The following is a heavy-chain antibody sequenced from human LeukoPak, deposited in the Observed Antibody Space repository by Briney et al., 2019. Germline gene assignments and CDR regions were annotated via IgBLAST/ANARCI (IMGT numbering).Heavy chain of an antibody. CDR1: GFLFSDYY. Sequence: GGSLSLSCAASGFLFSDYYMSWIRRAPGKGLEWVSYVSISGGTIYYADSVKGRFTISRDNAENSLYLQMNSLRAEDTAVYYCARTMITFGEVIVPMGFDYWGQGTLVTVSS. V-gene: IGHV3-11*01. CDR2: VSISGGTI. CDR3: ARTMITFGEVIVPMGFDY. J-gene: IGHJ4*02. D-gene: IGHD3-16*02.